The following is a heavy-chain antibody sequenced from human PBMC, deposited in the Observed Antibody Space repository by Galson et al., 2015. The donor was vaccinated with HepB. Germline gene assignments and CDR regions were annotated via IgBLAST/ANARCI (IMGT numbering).Heavy chain of an antibody. Sequence: SLRLSCAASGFTFSRYAMSWVRQAPGKGLEWVSAISGSGGSTYYADSVKGRFTISRDNSKNTLYLQMNSLRAEDTAVYYCAKATPAPYYYDSSGYPDYWGQGTLVTVSS. CDR3: AKATPAPYYYDSSGYPDY. V-gene: IGHV3-23*01. CDR2: ISGSGGST. D-gene: IGHD3-22*01. J-gene: IGHJ4*02. CDR1: GFTFSRYA.